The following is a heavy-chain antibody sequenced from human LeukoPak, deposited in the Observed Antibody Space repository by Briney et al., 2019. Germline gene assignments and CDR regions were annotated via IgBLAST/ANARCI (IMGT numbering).Heavy chain of an antibody. CDR2: ITGSGDST. Sequence: GGSLRLSCAVSGFMFSNYAMTWVRQAPGKGLEWVSTITGSGDSTYYADSVKGRFSISRDNSKNTLYLQMNSLRTEDTAAYYCAKVPSEERYSGYDRLPDYYYYMDVWGKGTTVTVSS. D-gene: IGHD5-12*01. CDR3: AKVPSEERYSGYDRLPDYYYYMDV. V-gene: IGHV3-23*01. J-gene: IGHJ6*03. CDR1: GFMFSNYA.